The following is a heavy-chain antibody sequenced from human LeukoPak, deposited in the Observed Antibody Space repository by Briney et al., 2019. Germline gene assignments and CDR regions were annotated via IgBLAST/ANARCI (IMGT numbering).Heavy chain of an antibody. D-gene: IGHD4-17*01. J-gene: IGHJ4*02. CDR1: GFTFSSYW. CDR2: IKQDGSEK. V-gene: IGHV3-7*03. CDR3: TTLGLNGEGLIFDY. Sequence: GGPLRLSCAASGFTFSSYWMSWVRQAPGKGLEWVANIKQDGSEKYYVDSVKGRFTISRDNAKNSLYLQMNSLRAEDTAVYYCTTLGLNGEGLIFDYWGQGTLVTVSS.